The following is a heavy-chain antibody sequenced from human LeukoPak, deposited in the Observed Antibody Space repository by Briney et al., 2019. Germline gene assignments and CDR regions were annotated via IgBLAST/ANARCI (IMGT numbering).Heavy chain of an antibody. CDR3: AKSPGGYSGPFGD. CDR1: GFTFSSYS. CDR2: ISSSSSYI. J-gene: IGHJ4*02. V-gene: IGHV3-21*01. D-gene: IGHD5-12*01. Sequence: GGSLRLSCAASGFTFSSYSMNWVRQAPGKGLEWVSSISSSSSYIYYADSVKGRFTISRDNAKNSLYLQMNSLRVEDTAVYYCAKSPGGYSGPFGDWGQGTLVTVSS.